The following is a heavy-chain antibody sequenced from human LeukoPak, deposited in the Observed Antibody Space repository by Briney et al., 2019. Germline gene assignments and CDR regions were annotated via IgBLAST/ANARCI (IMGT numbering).Heavy chain of an antibody. CDR3: ARSGYSYGYYYYYGMDV. CDR1: GGSISSYY. D-gene: IGHD5-18*01. CDR2: IYYSGST. J-gene: IGHJ6*02. Sequence: SETLSLTCTVSGGSISSYYWSWIRQPPGKGLEWIGYIYYSGSTNYSPSLKSRVTISVDTSKNQFSLKLSSVTAADTAVYYCARSGYSYGYYYYYGMDVWGQGTTVTVSS. V-gene: IGHV4-59*08.